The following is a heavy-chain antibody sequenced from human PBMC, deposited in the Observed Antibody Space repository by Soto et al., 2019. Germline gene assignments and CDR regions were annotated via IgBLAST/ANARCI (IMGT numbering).Heavy chain of an antibody. CDR1: GGSISSYY. CDR3: GRDKMATIDY. Sequence: PSETLSLTCTVSGGSISSYYWSWIRQPPGKGLEWIGYIYYSGSTNYNPSLKSRVTISVDTSKNQFSLKLSSVTAADTAVYYCGRDKMATIDYWGQGTLVTVSS. CDR2: IYYSGST. D-gene: IGHD5-12*01. V-gene: IGHV4-59*01. J-gene: IGHJ4*02.